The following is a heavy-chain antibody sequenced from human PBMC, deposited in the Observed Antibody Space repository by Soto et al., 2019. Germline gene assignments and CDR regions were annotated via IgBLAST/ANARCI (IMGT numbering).Heavy chain of an antibody. Sequence: PSEALSLTCTVSGGAISTYYWSWIRQPPGKGLEWIGYIYYSGSTNYNPSLKSRVTISVDTSKNHFSLKLSSVTAADTAVYYCGSYYCGGARCPGLDVWGLGTTVT. D-gene: IGHD2-21*01. CDR1: GGAISTYY. V-gene: IGHV4-59*01. CDR2: IYYSGST. J-gene: IGHJ6*02. CDR3: GSYYCGGARCPGLDV.